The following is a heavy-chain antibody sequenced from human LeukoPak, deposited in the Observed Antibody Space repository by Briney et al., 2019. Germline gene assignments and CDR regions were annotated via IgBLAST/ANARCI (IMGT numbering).Heavy chain of an antibody. CDR1: GYTFTSYD. J-gene: IGHJ4*02. V-gene: IGHV1-8*01. CDR2: MNPNSGNT. CDR3: ARGSSRLITFGGVIVYYFDY. D-gene: IGHD3-16*02. Sequence: GASVKVSCKASGYTFTSYDINWVRQATGQGLKWMGWMNPNSGNTGYAQKFQGRVTMTRNTSISTAYMELSSLRSEDTAVYYCARGSSRLITFGGVIVYYFDYWGQGTLVTVSS.